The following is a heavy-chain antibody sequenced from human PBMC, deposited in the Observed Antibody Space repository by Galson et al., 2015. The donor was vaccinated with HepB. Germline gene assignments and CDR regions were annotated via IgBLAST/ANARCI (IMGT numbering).Heavy chain of an antibody. J-gene: IGHJ1*01. D-gene: IGHD6-19*01. CDR3: ARDWGRYSSGPGPGFQH. CDR2: ISAYNGNT. Sequence: SVKVSCKASGCTFTSYDISWVRQAPGQGLEWMGWISAYNGNTNYAQKLQGRVTMTTDTSTSTAYMELRSLRSDDTAVYYCARDWGRYSSGPGPGFQHWGQGTLVTVSS. V-gene: IGHV1-18*01. CDR1: GCTFTSYD.